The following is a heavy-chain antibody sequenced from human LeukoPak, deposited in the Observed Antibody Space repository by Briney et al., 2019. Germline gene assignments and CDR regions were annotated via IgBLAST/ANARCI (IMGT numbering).Heavy chain of an antibody. Sequence: GASVKVSCKASGYTFTGYYMHWVRQAPGQGLEWMGIINPSGGSTSYAQKFQGRVTMTRDTSTSTVYMELSSLRSEDTAVYYCARQSITIFGVVILFDYWGQGTLVTVSS. J-gene: IGHJ4*02. CDR3: ARQSITIFGVVILFDY. V-gene: IGHV1-46*01. CDR2: INPSGGST. CDR1: GYTFTGYY. D-gene: IGHD3-3*01.